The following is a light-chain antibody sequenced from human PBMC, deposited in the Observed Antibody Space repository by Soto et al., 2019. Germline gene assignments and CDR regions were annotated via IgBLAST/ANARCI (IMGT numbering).Light chain of an antibody. J-gene: IGKJ1*01. V-gene: IGKV3-15*01. CDR1: QSITTN. Sequence: EVVMTQSPVTLSVSPGERATLSCRASQSITTNLAWYHQKPGQAPRLLIYGASTRATGVPARFSGSGSGTQFTLTISSLQSEDFALYYCQQYNDWPPKRTFGQGTRVDFK. CDR3: QQYNDWPPKRT. CDR2: GAS.